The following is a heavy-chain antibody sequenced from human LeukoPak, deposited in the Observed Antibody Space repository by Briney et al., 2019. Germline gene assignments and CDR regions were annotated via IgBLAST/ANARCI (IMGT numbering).Heavy chain of an antibody. Sequence: SETLSLTCAVYGGSFSGYYWSWIRQPPGKGLEWIGEINHSGSTNYNPSLKSRVTISVDTSKNQFSLKLSSVTAADTAVYYCARARYCRGGSCYRPFDYWGQGTLVTVSS. V-gene: IGHV4-34*01. CDR3: ARARYCRGGSCYRPFDY. CDR2: INHSGST. D-gene: IGHD2-15*01. J-gene: IGHJ4*02. CDR1: GGSFSGYY.